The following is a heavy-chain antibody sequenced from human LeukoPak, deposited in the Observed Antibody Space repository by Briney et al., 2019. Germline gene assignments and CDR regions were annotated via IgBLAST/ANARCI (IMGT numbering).Heavy chain of an antibody. D-gene: IGHD3-10*01. Sequence: GGSLRLSCAASGFTFSSYWMNWVRQAPGKGLEWVANIKHDGSDKYYPDSVKGRFTISRDNTKKSLYLQMNSLTADDTAVYYCVRGSIWSPDNWGQGTLVTVSS. J-gene: IGHJ4*02. CDR3: VRGSIWSPDN. CDR1: GFTFSSYW. CDR2: IKHDGSDK. V-gene: IGHV3-7*04.